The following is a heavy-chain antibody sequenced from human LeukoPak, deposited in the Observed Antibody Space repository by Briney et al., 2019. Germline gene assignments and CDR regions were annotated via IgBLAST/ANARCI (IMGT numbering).Heavy chain of an antibody. V-gene: IGHV3-23*01. D-gene: IGHD5-12*01. CDR2: ISGSGGGT. J-gene: IGHJ4*02. CDR1: GFTFSSYA. Sequence: GGSLRLSCAASGFTFSSYAMSWVRQAPGKGLEWVSAISGSGGGTYYADSVKGRFTISRDNSKNTLYLQMNSLRAEDTAVYYCAKEGTELRYSGYDLDYWGQGTLVTVSS. CDR3: AKEGTELRYSGYDLDY.